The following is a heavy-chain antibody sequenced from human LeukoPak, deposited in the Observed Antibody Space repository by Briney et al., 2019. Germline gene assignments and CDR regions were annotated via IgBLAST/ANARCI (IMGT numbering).Heavy chain of an antibody. CDR1: GFTFSSYG. D-gene: IGHD2/OR15-2a*01. J-gene: IGHJ4*02. Sequence: PGGSLRLSCAASGFTFSSYGMHWVRQAPGKGLEWVAVISYDGSNKYYADSVKGRFTISRDNSWNTLYLQMNSLRAEDMAVYYCDREGSPVTYDYWGQGTLVTVSS. CDR2: ISYDGSNK. CDR3: DREGSPVTYDY. V-gene: IGHV3-30*03.